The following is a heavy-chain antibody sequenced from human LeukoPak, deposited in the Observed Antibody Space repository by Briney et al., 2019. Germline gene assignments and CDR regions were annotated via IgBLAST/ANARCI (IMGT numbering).Heavy chain of an antibody. D-gene: IGHD3-22*01. CDR1: GGSISSYY. Sequence: SETLSLTCTVSGGSISSYYWSWIRQPPGKGLEWIGYIYYSGSTNYNPSLKSRVTISVDTSKNQFSLKLSSVTAADTAVYYCAKLGRDYYDLYYFDYWGQGTLVTVSS. J-gene: IGHJ4*02. V-gene: IGHV4-59*08. CDR2: IYYSGST. CDR3: AKLGRDYYDLYYFDY.